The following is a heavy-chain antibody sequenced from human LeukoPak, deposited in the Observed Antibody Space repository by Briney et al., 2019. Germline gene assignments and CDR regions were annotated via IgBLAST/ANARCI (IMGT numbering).Heavy chain of an antibody. CDR3: AKGGSYYVERDSDY. CDR2: ISRNSDSI. CDR1: GFTFDDYS. Sequence: PGGSLRLSCAASGFTFDDYSMHWVRQAPGKGLEWVSGISRNSDSIGYADSVKGRFTISRDNARNSLYLQMNSLRVEDTALYYCAKGGSYYVERDSDYWGQGTLVTVSS. D-gene: IGHD3-10*01. V-gene: IGHV3-9*01. J-gene: IGHJ4*02.